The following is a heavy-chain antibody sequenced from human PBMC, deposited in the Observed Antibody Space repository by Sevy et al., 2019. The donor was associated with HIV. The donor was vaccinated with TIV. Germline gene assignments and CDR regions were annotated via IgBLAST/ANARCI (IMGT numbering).Heavy chain of an antibody. J-gene: IGHJ4*02. CDR2: VFHSGST. CDR1: GYSITSGYL. CDR3: ARHSHGSGTYYVPFDS. V-gene: IGHV4-38-2*01. Sequence: SETLSLTCAVSGYSITSGYLWGWIRQPPGKGLEWIGSVFHSGSTYYNPSLNSRVIISVDTSKNQFSRKLNSVTAADTAGYYWARHSHGSGTYYVPFDSWGQGTLVTVSS. D-gene: IGHD3-10*01.